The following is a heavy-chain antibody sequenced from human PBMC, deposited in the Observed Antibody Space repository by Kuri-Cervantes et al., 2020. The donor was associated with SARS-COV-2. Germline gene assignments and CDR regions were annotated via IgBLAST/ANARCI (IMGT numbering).Heavy chain of an antibody. D-gene: IGHD2-2*01. CDR3: ASERSPKYCSSTSCYVI. V-gene: IGHV3-23*01. Sequence: GESLKISCADSGFTFSKYPMTWVRQPPGKGLEWVSTISGGGSKIFYADSVKGRFIISRDNSKNTLYLQMNSLRADDTAVYYCASERSPKYCSSTSCYVIWGQGTLVTVSS. CDR2: ISGGGSKI. CDR1: GFTFSKYP. J-gene: IGHJ4*01.